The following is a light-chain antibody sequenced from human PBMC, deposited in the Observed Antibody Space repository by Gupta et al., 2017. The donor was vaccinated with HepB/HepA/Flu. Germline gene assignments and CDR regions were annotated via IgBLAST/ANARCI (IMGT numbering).Light chain of an antibody. CDR3: QQYNKWPPFT. Sequence: EILMTQSPAPLSVSPGERATLSCRASQSVSSNLAWYQQKPGQAPRLLIYGASTRATGIPARFSGSGSGTDFTLTISSLQSEDFAVYYCQQYNKWPPFTFGPGTKVDIK. V-gene: IGKV3-15*01. CDR2: GAS. CDR1: QSVSSN. J-gene: IGKJ3*01.